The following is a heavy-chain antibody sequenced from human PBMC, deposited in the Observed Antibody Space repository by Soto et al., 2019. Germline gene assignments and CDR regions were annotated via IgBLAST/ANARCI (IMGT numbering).Heavy chain of an antibody. J-gene: IGHJ4*02. D-gene: IGHD3-16*01. CDR2: ISYDGNIQ. V-gene: IGHV3-30*03. CDR3: ARFGGPIPALVDDF. Sequence: QVQLVESGGGVVQPGRSLRLSCAASGFTFSNFGMHWVRQAPGKGLAWVAGISYDGNIQNYADSVKGRFTISRDNSKNTLFLQMTSLRTEDTAVYYCARFGGPIPALVDDFWGQGTLVTVSS. CDR1: GFTFSNFG.